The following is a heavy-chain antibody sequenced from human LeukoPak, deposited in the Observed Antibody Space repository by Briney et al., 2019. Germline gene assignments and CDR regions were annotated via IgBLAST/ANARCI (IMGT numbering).Heavy chain of an antibody. D-gene: IGHD4-17*01. CDR1: GFTFSSHG. J-gene: IGHJ4*02. V-gene: IGHV3-23*01. Sequence: GGSLRLSCAASGFTFSSHGMCWVRQAPGRGLEWVSSISIGGDTTYSDSVKGRFTISRDNSKNTLYLKLDSLRAEDTAIYYCAKEIRPNVCWGQGTLVTVSS. CDR2: ISIGGDTT. CDR3: AKEIRPNVC.